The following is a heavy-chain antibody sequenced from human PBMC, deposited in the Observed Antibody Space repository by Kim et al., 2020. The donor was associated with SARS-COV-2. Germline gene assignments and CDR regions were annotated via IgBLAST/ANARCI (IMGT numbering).Heavy chain of an antibody. D-gene: IGHD3-16*01. CDR1: GGSTTDYY. J-gene: IGHJ3*02. Sequence: SETLSLTCTVSGGSTTDYYWSWIRQSPGKKLEWLAYIFSSGSTDYNPSPKSRLTISLQTANEQVSLTLTSVTAADTALYFCARTPISNMVTFGFDIWGHGTMVTVSS. V-gene: IGHV4-59*08. CDR3: ARTPISNMVTFGFDI. CDR2: IFSSGST.